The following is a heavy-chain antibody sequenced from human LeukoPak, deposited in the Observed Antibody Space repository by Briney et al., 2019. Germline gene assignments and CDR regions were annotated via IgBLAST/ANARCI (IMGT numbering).Heavy chain of an antibody. Sequence: GGSLRLSCAASGFTFSSYGMHWVRQAPGKGLEWVAFIRYDGSNKYYADSVQGRFAISRDNSKNTLYLQMNSLRVEDTAVYFWARDPNGDYIGSFDMWGRGTMVSVSS. CDR2: IRYDGSNK. CDR3: ARDPNGDYIGSFDM. CDR1: GFTFSSYG. J-gene: IGHJ3*02. D-gene: IGHD4-17*01. V-gene: IGHV3-30*02.